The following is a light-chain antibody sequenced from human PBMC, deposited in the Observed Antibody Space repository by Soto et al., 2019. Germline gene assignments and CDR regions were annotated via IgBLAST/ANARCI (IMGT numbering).Light chain of an antibody. Sequence: EIGLSKSPGTLSLSKGERDTLSCRASQSVTSTYLGWYQQKPGQAPSLLIYGASSRATGIPDRFSGSGSGTDFTLTISRLEPEDFAVYYCQQYVSPPIPFCHVTRLAIK. V-gene: IGKV3-20*01. CDR1: QSVTSTY. J-gene: IGKJ5*01. CDR3: QQYVSPPIP. CDR2: GAS.